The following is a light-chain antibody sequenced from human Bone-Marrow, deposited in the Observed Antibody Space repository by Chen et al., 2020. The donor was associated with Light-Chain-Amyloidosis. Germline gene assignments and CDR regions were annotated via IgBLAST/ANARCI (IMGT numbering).Light chain of an antibody. V-gene: IGLV3-21*02. CDR3: QVWDRSSDRPV. CDR1: NIGSTS. Sequence: SYVLTQPSSVSVAPGQTAPIACGGTNIGSTSVHCYQQTPGQAPLLVVYDDSARPSGIPERLSGSNSGNTATLTISRVEAGDEADYYCQVWDRSSDRPVFGGGTKLTVL. J-gene: IGLJ3*02. CDR2: DDS.